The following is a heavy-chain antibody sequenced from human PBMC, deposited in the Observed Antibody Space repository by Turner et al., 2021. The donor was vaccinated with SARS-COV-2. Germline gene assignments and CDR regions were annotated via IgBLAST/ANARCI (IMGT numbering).Heavy chain of an antibody. D-gene: IGHD5-18*01. CDR3: ARGGGYSYGALDY. V-gene: IGHV4-34*01. J-gene: IGHJ4*02. Sequence: QVQLQPCGAGLFKPSETLSITCAVYGGSFSGYYWSWIRQPPGKGLEWIGEINHSGSTNYNPSRKSRVTITVDTSKNQYSLKLSAVTAADTAVFYCARGGGYSYGALDYWGQGTLVTVSS. CDR2: INHSGST. CDR1: GGSFSGYY.